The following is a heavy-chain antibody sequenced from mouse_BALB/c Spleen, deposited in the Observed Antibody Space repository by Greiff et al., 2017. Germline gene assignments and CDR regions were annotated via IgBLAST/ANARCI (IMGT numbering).Heavy chain of an antibody. CDR3: TRDSSGYPFAY. D-gene: IGHD3-2*01. CDR2: IDPETGGT. Sequence: VQLQQSGAELVRPGASVTLSCKASGYTFTDYEMHWVKQTPVHGLEWIGAIDPETGGTAYNQKFKGKATLTADKSSSTAYMELRSLTSEDSAVYYCTRDSSGYPFAYWGQGTLVTVSA. V-gene: IGHV1-15*01. J-gene: IGHJ3*01. CDR1: GYTFTDYE.